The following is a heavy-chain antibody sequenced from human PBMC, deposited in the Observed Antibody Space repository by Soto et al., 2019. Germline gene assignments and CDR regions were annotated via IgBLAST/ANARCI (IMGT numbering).Heavy chain of an antibody. J-gene: IGHJ5*02. D-gene: IGHD3-9*01. Sequence: TLSLTCTVSGASISTNHHNWAWVRQPPGKGLEWMGNIHYRGDTYFNPSLGSRLSMSVDTSKNQFSLKLTSVTAADTAVYYCARLPTGYPNWFDPWGQGTLVTVSS. CDR3: ARLPTGYPNWFDP. CDR2: IHYRGDT. V-gene: IGHV4-39*01. CDR1: GASISTNHHN.